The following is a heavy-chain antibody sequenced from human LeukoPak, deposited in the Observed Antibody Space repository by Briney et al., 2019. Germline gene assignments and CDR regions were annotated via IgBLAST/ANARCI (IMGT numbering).Heavy chain of an antibody. CDR1: GFPLSKYS. V-gene: IGHV3-48*01. CDR3: ARGSPPTGPHYYYMDV. CDR2: ISRRSTTI. J-gene: IGHJ6*03. Sequence: GGSLRLSCAPSGFPLSKYSMNWVRQAPGQGLEYISYISRRSTTIYNPDSVEGRFTISRDNDRNSLYLEMSSLRAEDTAVYYCARGSPPTGPHYYYMDVWGKGTTVTVSS.